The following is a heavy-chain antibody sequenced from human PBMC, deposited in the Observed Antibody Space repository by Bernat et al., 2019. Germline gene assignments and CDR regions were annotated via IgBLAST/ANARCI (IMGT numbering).Heavy chain of an antibody. J-gene: IGHJ4*02. D-gene: IGHD3-22*01. CDR3: TRSYDSSGDYYVDFGY. CDR2: IYYSGST. CDR1: GGSISSSRYY. V-gene: IGHV4-39*01. Sequence: QLQLQESGPGLVKPSETLSLTCTVSGGSISSSRYYWGWIRQPPGKGLVWIGSIYYSGSTYYNPSLQSRVTISIDTSKNQFSLKLSSVTAADTAVYYCTRSYDSSGDYYVDFGYWGQGTLVTVSS.